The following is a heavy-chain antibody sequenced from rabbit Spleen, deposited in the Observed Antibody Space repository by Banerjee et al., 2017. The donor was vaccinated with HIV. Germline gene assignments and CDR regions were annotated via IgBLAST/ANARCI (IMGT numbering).Heavy chain of an antibody. D-gene: IGHD1-1*01. CDR2: IDLVFGST. CDR1: GFTLSSYY. Sequence: HLKESGGGLVQPGGSLKLSCTASGFTLSSYYMNWVRQAPGKGLEWIGYIDLVFGSTDYASWVNGRFTISSHNAQNTLYLQLNSLTVADTATYFCVRGASSSGYYNLWGPGTLVTVS. CDR3: VRGASSSGYYNL. J-gene: IGHJ4*01. V-gene: IGHV1S7*01.